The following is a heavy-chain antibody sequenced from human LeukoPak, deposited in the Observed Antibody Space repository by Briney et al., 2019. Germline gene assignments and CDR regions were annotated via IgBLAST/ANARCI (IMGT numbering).Heavy chain of an antibody. CDR1: AFTFSNYA. CDR2: ISGSGGST. J-gene: IGHJ4*02. CDR3: AKGGFGELYGY. Sequence: SGGSLRLSCAASAFTFSNYAMSWVRQAPGKGLEWVSAISGSGGSTYYADSVKGRFTISRDNSKNTLYLQMNSLRAEDTAVYYCAKGGFGELYGYWGQGTLVTVSS. V-gene: IGHV3-23*01. D-gene: IGHD3-10*01.